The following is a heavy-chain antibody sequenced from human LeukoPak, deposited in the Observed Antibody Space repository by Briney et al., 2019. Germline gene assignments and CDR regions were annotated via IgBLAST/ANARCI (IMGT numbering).Heavy chain of an antibody. CDR3: ARARYGDYPFDY. CDR2: ICYDGSNK. D-gene: IGHD4-17*01. V-gene: IGHV3-33*01. J-gene: IGHJ4*02. CDR1: GFTFSSYG. Sequence: GGSLRLSCAASGFTFSSYGTHWGRHAPGKGLEWVADICYDGSNKYYADSVKGRLTISRDNSKNTLYLQMNSLRAEDTAVFYCARARYGDYPFDYWGQGTLVTVSS.